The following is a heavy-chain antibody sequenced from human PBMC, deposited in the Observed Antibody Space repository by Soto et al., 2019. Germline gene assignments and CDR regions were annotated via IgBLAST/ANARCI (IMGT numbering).Heavy chain of an antibody. CDR2: VSYTGSP. CDR3: TRGDY. J-gene: IGHJ4*02. V-gene: IGHV4-31*03. CDR1: GESITSLGYY. Sequence: QVHLQESGPGLVKPSQTLSLACSVSGESITSLGYYWTWVRQPRGKGLEWIGFVSYTGSPFYNSPLRSRVTIAEHPSQKQFFLDVKSVTVADTAMYFCTRGDYWGQGVLVTVSS.